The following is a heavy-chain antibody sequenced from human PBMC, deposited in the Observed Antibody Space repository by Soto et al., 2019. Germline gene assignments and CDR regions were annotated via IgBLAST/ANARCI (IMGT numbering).Heavy chain of an antibody. J-gene: IGHJ6*03. Sequence: EVQLLESGGGLVQPGGSLRLSCAASGFTFSSYAMSWVRQAPGKGLEWVSAISGSGGSTYYADSVKGRFTISRDNSKNTLYLQMNSPRAEDTAVYYCANHMHLGCSSTSCYYYYYMDVWGKGTTVTVSS. CDR3: ANHMHLGCSSTSCYYYYYMDV. CDR1: GFTFSSYA. V-gene: IGHV3-23*01. D-gene: IGHD2-2*01. CDR2: ISGSGGST.